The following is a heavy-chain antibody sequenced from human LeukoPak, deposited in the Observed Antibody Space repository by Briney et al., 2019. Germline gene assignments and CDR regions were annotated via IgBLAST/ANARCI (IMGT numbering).Heavy chain of an antibody. CDR1: GFTFSSYA. CDR2: ISGSGGST. J-gene: IGHJ4*02. Sequence: QPGRSLRLSCAASGFTFSSYAMSWVRQAPGKGLEWVSAISGSGGSTYYADSVKGRFTISRDNSKNTLYLQMNSLRAEDTAVYYCAKALTVTSTPYFDYWGQGTLVTVSS. V-gene: IGHV3-23*01. D-gene: IGHD4-17*01. CDR3: AKALTVTSTPYFDY.